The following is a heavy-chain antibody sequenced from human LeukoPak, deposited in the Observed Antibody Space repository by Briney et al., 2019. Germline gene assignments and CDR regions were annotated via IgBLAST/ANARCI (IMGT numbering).Heavy chain of an antibody. CDR3: TKGRGI. CDR2: IYYSGNT. Sequence: SETLSLTCTVSGDSISTSNSYWGWIRQPPGKGLEWIGSIYYSGNTYYNASLKSRVTISVDTSKNQFSLKLTSVTAADTAVYYCTKGRGIWGQGTLVTVSS. J-gene: IGHJ4*02. V-gene: IGHV4-39*03. D-gene: IGHD3-16*01. CDR1: GDSISTSNSY.